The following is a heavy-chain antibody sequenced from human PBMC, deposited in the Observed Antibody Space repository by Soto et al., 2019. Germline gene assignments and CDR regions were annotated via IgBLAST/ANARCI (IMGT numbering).Heavy chain of an antibody. V-gene: IGHV3-72*01. CDR3: ARADSGVYYFFAY. D-gene: IGHD3-22*01. CDR2: IRDKGHSYTT. Sequence: GGSLRLSWAASRFTCSDHYMDWVRQDPGKGLEWVGRIRDKGHSYTTEYAASVRGRFTISRDDSKNSLYLQMNSLKTEDTAVYYCARADSGVYYFFAYWGQGTLVTVSS. CDR1: RFTCSDHY. J-gene: IGHJ4*02.